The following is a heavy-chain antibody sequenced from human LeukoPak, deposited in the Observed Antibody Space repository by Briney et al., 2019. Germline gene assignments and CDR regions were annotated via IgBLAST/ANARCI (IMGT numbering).Heavy chain of an antibody. CDR3: ARVQGLYYYDSSGYYPHAFDI. Sequence: GASVKVSCKASGYTFTSYGISWVRQAPGQGLEWMGWISAYNGNTNYAQKLQGRVTMTTDTSTSTAYMELRSLRSDDTAVYYCARVQGLYYYDSSGYYPHAFDIWGQGTMVTVSS. D-gene: IGHD3-22*01. CDR2: ISAYNGNT. J-gene: IGHJ3*02. CDR1: GYTFTSYG. V-gene: IGHV1-18*01.